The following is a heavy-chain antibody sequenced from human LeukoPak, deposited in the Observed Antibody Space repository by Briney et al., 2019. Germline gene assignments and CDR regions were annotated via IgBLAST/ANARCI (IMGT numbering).Heavy chain of an antibody. V-gene: IGHV4-59*01. Sequence: SETLSLTCTVSGGSISSYYWSWIRQPPGTGLEWIGYIYYSGSTNYNPSLKSRVTISVDTSKNQFSLKLSSVTAADTAVYYCARGQGFGEKSYYFDYWGQGTLVTVSS. CDR1: GGSISSYY. CDR3: ARGQGFGEKSYYFDY. J-gene: IGHJ4*02. D-gene: IGHD3-10*01. CDR2: IYYSGST.